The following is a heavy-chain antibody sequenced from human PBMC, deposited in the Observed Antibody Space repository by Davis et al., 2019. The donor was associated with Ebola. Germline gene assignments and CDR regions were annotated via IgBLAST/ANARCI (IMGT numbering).Heavy chain of an antibody. D-gene: IGHD4-17*01. CDR3: ARQPTVTYYYGMDV. V-gene: IGHV4-59*08. CDR2: IYYSGST. CDR1: GGSISSYY. Sequence: MPGGSLRLSCTVSGGSISSYYWSWIRQPPGKGLEWIGYIYYSGSTNYNPSLKSRVTISVDTSKNQFSLKLSSVTAADTAVYYCARQPTVTYYYGMDVWGQGTLVTVSS. J-gene: IGHJ6*02.